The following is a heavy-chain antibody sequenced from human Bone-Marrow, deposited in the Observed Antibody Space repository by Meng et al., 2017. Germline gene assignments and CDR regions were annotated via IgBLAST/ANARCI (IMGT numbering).Heavy chain of an antibody. Sequence: GESLKISCAASGFTFSSYAMSWVRQAPGKGLEWVSAISGSGGSTYYADSVKGRFTISRDNSKNTLYLQMNSLRAEDTAVYYCASRYCSGGSCYSPYYYYGMDVWGQGTTVTVSS. CDR2: ISGSGGST. D-gene: IGHD2-15*01. CDR1: GFTFSSYA. V-gene: IGHV3-23*01. CDR3: ASRYCSGGSCYSPYYYYGMDV. J-gene: IGHJ6*02.